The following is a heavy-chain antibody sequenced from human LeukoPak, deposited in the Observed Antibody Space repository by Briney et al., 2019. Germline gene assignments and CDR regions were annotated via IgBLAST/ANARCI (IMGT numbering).Heavy chain of an antibody. CDR1: GDSVSSNSAA. CDR3: ARDLSPYCSSTSCYSDAFDI. CDR2: TYYRSKWYN. V-gene: IGHV6-1*01. D-gene: IGHD2-2*01. Sequence: SQTLSLTCAISGDSVSSNSAAWSWIRQSPSRGLEWLGRTYYRSKWYNDYAVSVKSRITINPDTSKNQFSLQLNSVTPEDTAVYYCARDLSPYCSSTSCYSDAFDIWGQGTMVTVSS. J-gene: IGHJ3*02.